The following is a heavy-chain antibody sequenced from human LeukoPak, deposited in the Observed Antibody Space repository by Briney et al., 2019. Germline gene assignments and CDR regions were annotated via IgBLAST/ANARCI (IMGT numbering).Heavy chain of an antibody. CDR1: GFTFSSYA. J-gene: IGHJ4*02. D-gene: IGHD4-17*01. CDR2: LSGSGGGT. Sequence: PGGSLRLSCAASGFTFSSYAMSWVRQAPGKGLEWVSALSGSGGGTHYADAVKGRFTISRDNSKNTLYLQMNSLRAADTAVYYCAKGGGCSGDYVSAYWGQGTLVTVSS. V-gene: IGHV3-23*01. CDR3: AKGGGCSGDYVSAY.